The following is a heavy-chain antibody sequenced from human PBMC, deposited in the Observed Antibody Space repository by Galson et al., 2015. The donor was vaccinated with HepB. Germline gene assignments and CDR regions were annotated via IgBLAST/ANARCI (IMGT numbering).Heavy chain of an antibody. CDR1: GFTFSSYS. CDR2: ISSSSSTI. CDR3: ARSGSEGLRLGELSLRHPRSSSFSYFDY. D-gene: IGHD3-16*02. V-gene: IGHV3-48*02. J-gene: IGHJ4*02. Sequence: SLRLSCAAPGFTFSSYSMNWVRQAPGKGLEWVSYISSSSSTIYYADSVKGRFTISRDNAKNSLYLQMNSLRDEDTAVYYCARSGSEGLRLGELSLRHPRSSSFSYFDYWGQGTLVTVSS.